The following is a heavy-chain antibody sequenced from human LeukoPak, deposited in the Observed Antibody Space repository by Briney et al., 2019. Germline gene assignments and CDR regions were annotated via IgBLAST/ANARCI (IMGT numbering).Heavy chain of an antibody. CDR1: GGSISSGGYS. CDR3: ARASGVRRYGSGSYLDY. D-gene: IGHD3-10*01. Sequence: PSETLSLTCAVSGGSISSGGYSWSWIRQPPGKGLEWIGYIYHSGSTYYNPSLKSRVTISVDRSKNQFSLKLSSVTAADTAVYYCARASGVRRYGSGSYLDYWGQGTLVTVSS. V-gene: IGHV4-30-2*01. J-gene: IGHJ4*02. CDR2: IYHSGST.